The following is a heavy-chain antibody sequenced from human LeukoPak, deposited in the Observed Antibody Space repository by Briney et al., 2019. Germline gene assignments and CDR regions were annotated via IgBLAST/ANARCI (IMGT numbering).Heavy chain of an antibody. J-gene: IGHJ4*02. Sequence: SETLSLTCAVYAGSFSGYYWSWIRQPPGKGLEWNGEINHSGNTNYNPSLKGRVTISVDTSKNQFSLKLSSVTAADTDVYYCSAGVAVAGTDYWGQGTLVTVSS. D-gene: IGHD6-19*01. V-gene: IGHV4-34*01. CDR2: INHSGNT. CDR3: SAGVAVAGTDY. CDR1: AGSFSGYY.